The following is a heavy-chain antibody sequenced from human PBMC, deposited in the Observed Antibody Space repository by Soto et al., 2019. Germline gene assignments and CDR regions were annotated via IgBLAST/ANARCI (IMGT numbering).Heavy chain of an antibody. CDR3: AKSYSSNWYDYFDY. Sequence: GGSLRLSCAASAFTFSTYAMSWVRQAPGKGLEWVSAMSGSGGSTYYADSVKGRFTISRDNSKNTLYLQMNSLRAEDTALYYCAKSYSSNWYDYFDYWGRGTLVTVSS. J-gene: IGHJ4*02. V-gene: IGHV3-23*01. D-gene: IGHD6-13*01. CDR1: AFTFSTYA. CDR2: MSGSGGST.